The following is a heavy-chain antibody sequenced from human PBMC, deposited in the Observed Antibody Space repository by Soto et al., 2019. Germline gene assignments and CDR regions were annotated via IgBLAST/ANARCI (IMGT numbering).Heavy chain of an antibody. Sequence: QVHLVESGGGVVQPGRSLRLSCVASGFTFSTRGMHWVRQAPGKGLEWVALISYNGGNEKYAEPLKGRFIISRDNSKNSLYLQMNGLRAEDAAVYYCTKDYGSGYLKVCVDYWGQGTLVTVSS. D-gene: IGHD3-22*01. CDR2: ISYNGGNE. CDR1: GFTFSTRG. V-gene: IGHV3-30*18. J-gene: IGHJ4*02. CDR3: TKDYGSGYLKVCVDY.